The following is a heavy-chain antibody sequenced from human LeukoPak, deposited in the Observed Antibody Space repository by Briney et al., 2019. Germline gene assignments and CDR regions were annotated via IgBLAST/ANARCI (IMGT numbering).Heavy chain of an antibody. Sequence: PGGSLRLSCAASGFICSSYAMSWVRQAPGKGLEWVSTISGSGGSTYYADSVKGRFTISRDNSKNTVYLQMNSLRAEDTAVYYCAKDRSCINVVCHRNFDYWGQGTLVTVSS. CDR2: ISGSGGST. D-gene: IGHD2-8*01. J-gene: IGHJ4*02. CDR3: AKDRSCINVVCHRNFDY. V-gene: IGHV3-23*01. CDR1: GFICSSYA.